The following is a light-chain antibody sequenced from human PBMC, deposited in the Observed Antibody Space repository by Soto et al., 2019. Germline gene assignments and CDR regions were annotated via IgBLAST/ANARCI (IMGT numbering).Light chain of an antibody. J-gene: IGKJ5*01. CDR2: GAS. Sequence: EIVMTQSPGALSVSPGGGCTRSCSASQSVSSNLAWYQQKPGQAPRLLIYGASTRATGIPARFSGSGSGTEFTLTISSLQSEDFAVYYCQQYNNWPPITFGQGTRLEIK. CDR1: QSVSSN. V-gene: IGKV3-15*01. CDR3: QQYNNWPPIT.